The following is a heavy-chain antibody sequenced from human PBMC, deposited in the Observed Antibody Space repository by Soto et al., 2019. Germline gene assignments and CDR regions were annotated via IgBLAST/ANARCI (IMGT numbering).Heavy chain of an antibody. Sequence: GGSLRLSCAASGFTFSSYAMSWVRQAPGKGLEWVSAISGSGGSTYYADSVKGRFTISRDNSKNTLYLQMNSLRAEDTAVYYCAKLVTSSDYDFWSHPLGMDVWGQGTTVTVSS. J-gene: IGHJ6*02. CDR3: AKLVTSSDYDFWSHPLGMDV. CDR2: ISGSGGST. V-gene: IGHV3-23*01. CDR1: GFTFSSYA. D-gene: IGHD3-3*01.